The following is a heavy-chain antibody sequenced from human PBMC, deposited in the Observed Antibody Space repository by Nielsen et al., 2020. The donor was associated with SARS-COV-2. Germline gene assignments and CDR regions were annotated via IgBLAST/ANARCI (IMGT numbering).Heavy chain of an antibody. CDR2: INADNGNT. J-gene: IGHJ3*02. CDR1: GYSFTTYA. CDR3: ARDRHYLPYYGDTSGLDAFDI. D-gene: IGHD3-22*01. V-gene: IGHV1-3*01. Sequence: APVKVSCKASGYSFTTYAIHWARQAPGQRLEWMGWINADNGNTRYSQKFQGRVTITRDTSATTSYMEVSSLRSGDTAVYYCARDRHYLPYYGDTSGLDAFDIWGRGTMVTVSS.